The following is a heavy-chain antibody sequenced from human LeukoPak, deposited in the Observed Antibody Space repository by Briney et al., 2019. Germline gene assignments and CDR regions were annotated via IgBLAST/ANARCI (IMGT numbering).Heavy chain of an antibody. Sequence: SETLSLTCTVSGGSLSSGDYYWSWIRQPPGKGLEWSGYIYYSGSTYYNPSLKSRVTISVDTSKNQFSLKLSSVTAADTAVYYCARDSGSYYTGRFDYWGQGTLVTVSS. D-gene: IGHD1-26*01. CDR3: ARDSGSYYTGRFDY. CDR1: GGSLSSGDYY. J-gene: IGHJ4*02. V-gene: IGHV4-30-4*01. CDR2: IYYSGST.